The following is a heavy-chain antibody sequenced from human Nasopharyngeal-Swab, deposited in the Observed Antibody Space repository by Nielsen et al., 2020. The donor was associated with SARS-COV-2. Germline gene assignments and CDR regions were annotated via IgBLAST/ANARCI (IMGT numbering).Heavy chain of an antibody. CDR2: IRYDGSGK. D-gene: IGHD3-16*01. CDR3: ARASWRGDFDAFDI. J-gene: IGHJ3*02. V-gene: IGHV3-30*02. Sequence: GESLKISCAASGFTFSSYGMHWVRQAPGKGLEWVAFIRYDGSGKYYADSVKGRFTISRDISKNTLFLQMKSLRAEDTAIYYCARASWRGDFDAFDIWGQGTMVIVSS. CDR1: GFTFSSYG.